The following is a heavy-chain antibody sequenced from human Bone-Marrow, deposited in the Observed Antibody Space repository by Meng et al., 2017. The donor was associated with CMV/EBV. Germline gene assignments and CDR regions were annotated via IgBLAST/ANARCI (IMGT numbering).Heavy chain of an antibody. J-gene: IGHJ4*02. D-gene: IGHD1-26*01. CDR2: IYYSGST. V-gene: IGHV4-39*01. CDR1: GGSISSSSYY. Sequence: SETLSLTCTVSGGSISSSSYYWGWIRQPPGKGLEWIGSIYYSGSTYHNPSLKSRVTISVDTSKNQFSLKLSSVTAADTAVYYCARNSPREGIDYWGQGTLVTVSS. CDR3: ARNSPREGIDY.